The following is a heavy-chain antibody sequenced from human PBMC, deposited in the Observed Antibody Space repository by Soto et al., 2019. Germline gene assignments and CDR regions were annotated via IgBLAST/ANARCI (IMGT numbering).Heavy chain of an antibody. Sequence: QVQLVESGGGVVQPGRSLRLSCAASGFTSSTYGMHWVRQAPGKGLEWVAVISYDGSNKYYADSVKGRFTISRDTSKNTLYLQMSSLSAEDTAVYYCARGSTSSYYYYGLDVWGQGTTVTVSS. CDR2: ISYDGSNK. CDR1: GFTSSTYG. D-gene: IGHD2-2*01. CDR3: ARGSTSSYYYYGLDV. J-gene: IGHJ6*02. V-gene: IGHV3-30*03.